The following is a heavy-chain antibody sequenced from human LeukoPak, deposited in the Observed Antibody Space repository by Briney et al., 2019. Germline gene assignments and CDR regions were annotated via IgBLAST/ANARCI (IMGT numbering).Heavy chain of an antibody. CDR3: AGRGHRYSRD. J-gene: IGHJ1*01. CDR2: ISDSGIT. Sequence: PSETLSLTCTVSGDSISSGYWTWIRQSPGKGLEWIGYISDSGITDYNPSLKSRLTISVDTSNNQFSLNLNSAIAADTAVYYCAGRGHRYSRDWGQGILVTVSS. V-gene: IGHV4-4*09. CDR1: GDSISSGY. D-gene: IGHD2-15*01.